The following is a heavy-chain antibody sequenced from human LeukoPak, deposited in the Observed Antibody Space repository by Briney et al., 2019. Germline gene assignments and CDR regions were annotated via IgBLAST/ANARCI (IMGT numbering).Heavy chain of an antibody. V-gene: IGHV3-64*01. CDR1: GFTFTNHA. J-gene: IGHJ6*03. Sequence: GGSLRLSCAASGFTFTNHAMQWVRQAPGKGLEYVSAISGNGGSTYYANSEKGRFTISRDNSKNTVYLQMGSLRPEDMAVYYCARAGVVRYVAWLINYYMDVWGKGTTVTVSS. D-gene: IGHD3-9*01. CDR3: ARAGVVRYVAWLINYYMDV. CDR2: ISGNGGST.